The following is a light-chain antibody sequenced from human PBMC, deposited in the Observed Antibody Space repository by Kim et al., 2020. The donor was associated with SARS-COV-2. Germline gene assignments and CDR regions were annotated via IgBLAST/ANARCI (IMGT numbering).Light chain of an antibody. CDR2: AAS. Sequence: DIQMTQSPSSLSASVGDRVTITCRASQGIINYLAWYQQKPGKVPKPLIYAASTLQSGVPSRLSGSGSGTDFTLTISSLQPEDVATYYCQKYKSDPRTFGGGAKRDIK. CDR3: QKYKSDPRT. J-gene: IGKJ4*01. V-gene: IGKV1-27*01. CDR1: QGIINY.